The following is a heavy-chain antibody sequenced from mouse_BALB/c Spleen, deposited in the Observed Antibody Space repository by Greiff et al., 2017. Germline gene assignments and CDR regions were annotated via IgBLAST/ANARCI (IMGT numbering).Heavy chain of an antibody. CDR1: GFTFSSYT. CDR3: TRDSHYYAMDY. CDR2: ISSGGSYT. J-gene: IGHJ4*01. Sequence: EVNVVESGGGLVKPGGSLKLSCAASGFTFSSYTMSWVRQTPEKRLEWVATISSGGSYTYYPDSVKGRFTISRDNAKNTLYLQMSSLKSEDTAMYYCTRDSHYYAMDYWGQGTSVTVSS. V-gene: IGHV5-6-4*01.